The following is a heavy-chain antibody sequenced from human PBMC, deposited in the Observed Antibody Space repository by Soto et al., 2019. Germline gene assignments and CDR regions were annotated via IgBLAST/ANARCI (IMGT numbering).Heavy chain of an antibody. CDR2: INAGNWNT. D-gene: IGHD2-2*01. J-gene: IGHJ6*02. V-gene: IGHV1-3*01. CDR3: ARWPDCISTSCPIYYYYVMDV. CDR1: GYTFSNFA. Sequence: ASVKVSCKASGYTFSNFAMHWVRQAPGQRLEWMGWINAGNWNTKYSQKFQGRVTITRDTSTSTAYMELRSLRSDDTAVYYCARWPDCISTSCPIYYYYVMDVWGQGTTVTVSS.